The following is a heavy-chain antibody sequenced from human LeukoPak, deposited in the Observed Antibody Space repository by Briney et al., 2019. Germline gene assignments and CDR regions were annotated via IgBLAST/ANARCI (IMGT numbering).Heavy chain of an antibody. CDR3: ATATDYEHSSGYLFAP. D-gene: IGHD3-22*01. V-gene: IGHV1-24*01. CDR1: GYALTYLA. J-gene: IGHJ5*01. Sequence: ASVKVSCKAPGYALTYLAIHWVRQAPGQGLQWMGGYDAEDEEVVYAQTFQGRLTMTEDASTDTAYMELAGLTSEDTAIYYCATATDYEHSSGYLFAPCGQGTLVTVSS. CDR2: YDAEDEEV.